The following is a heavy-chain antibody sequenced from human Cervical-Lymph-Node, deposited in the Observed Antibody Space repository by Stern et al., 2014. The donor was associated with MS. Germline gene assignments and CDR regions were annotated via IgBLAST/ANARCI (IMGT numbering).Heavy chain of an antibody. CDR2: ISTRSTNL. CDR3: ARINSKILYGMDV. V-gene: IGHV3-21*06. Sequence: EVQLEESGGGLVKPGGSLRLSCAASGFTFNAHAMNWVRQAPGKGLEWVSSISTRSTNLYYADSVRGRFTISRDNAQSSLYLQMNSLTIEDTAVYYCARINSKILYGMDVWGPGTTVTVSS. CDR1: GFTFNAHA. J-gene: IGHJ6*02.